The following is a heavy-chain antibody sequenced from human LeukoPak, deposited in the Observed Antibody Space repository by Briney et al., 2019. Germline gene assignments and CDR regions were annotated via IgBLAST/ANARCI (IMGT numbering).Heavy chain of an antibody. CDR2: VSAIGST. J-gene: IGHJ4*02. V-gene: IGHV4-61*02. CDR3: ARDGGYSGYKVYFDY. D-gene: IGHD5-12*01. Sequence: SQTLSLTCTVSGGSISSGDYYWNWIRQPAGKGLEWIGRVSAIGSTNQNPSLKSRVSISIDTSKNQFSLKLTSVTAADTAVYYCARDGGYSGYKVYFDYWGQGTLVTVSS. CDR1: GGSISSGDYY.